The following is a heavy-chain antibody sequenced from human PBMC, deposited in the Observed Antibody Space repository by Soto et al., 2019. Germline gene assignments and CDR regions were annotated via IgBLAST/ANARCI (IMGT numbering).Heavy chain of an antibody. CDR3: ARGHSSSLNPYYYYMDV. J-gene: IGHJ6*03. CDR2: IWYDGSNK. Sequence: GGSLRLSCAASGFTFSSYGMHWVRQAPGKGLEWVAVIWYDGSNKYYADSVKGRFTISRDNSKNTLYLQMNSLRAEDTAVYYCARGHSSSLNPYYYYMDVWGKGTTVTVSS. D-gene: IGHD6-6*01. CDR1: GFTFSSYG. V-gene: IGHV3-33*01.